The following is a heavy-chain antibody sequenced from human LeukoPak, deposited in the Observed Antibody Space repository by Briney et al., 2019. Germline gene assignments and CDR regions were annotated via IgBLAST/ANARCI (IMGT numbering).Heavy chain of an antibody. Sequence: GGSLRLSCAASGFTFSSYAMSWVPQAPGKGLQWVSAITGGGGSTYYADSVKGRFTISRDNSKNTLYLKMNSLRAEDTAIYYCAKGALVYCSGGSCYPYYWGQGTLVTVSS. CDR2: ITGGGGST. CDR3: AKGALVYCSGGSCYPYY. V-gene: IGHV3-23*01. D-gene: IGHD2-15*01. J-gene: IGHJ4*02. CDR1: GFTFSSYA.